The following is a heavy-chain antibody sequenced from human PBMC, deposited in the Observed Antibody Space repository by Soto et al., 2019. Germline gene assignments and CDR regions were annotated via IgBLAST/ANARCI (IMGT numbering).Heavy chain of an antibody. CDR2: ISYSGTT. D-gene: IGHD5-18*01. Sequence: SETLSLTCTVSGGSLSSYYWSWIRRPPGMGLEWIASISYSGTTNYNSSLKSRVTISIDTSKNQFSLKFNSVTAADTAVYYCAREGYNFGPLDYWGQGALVTVSS. V-gene: IGHV4-59*01. CDR3: AREGYNFGPLDY. CDR1: GGSLSSYY. J-gene: IGHJ4*02.